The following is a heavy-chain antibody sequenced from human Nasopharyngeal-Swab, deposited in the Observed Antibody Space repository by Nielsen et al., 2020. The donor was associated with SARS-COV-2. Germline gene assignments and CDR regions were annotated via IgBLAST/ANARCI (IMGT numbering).Heavy chain of an antibody. Sequence: GESLKISCTTSGFTFGDYAMSWFRQAPGKGLEWVGCNRSKTNGGAPEYAASVKGRFTISRDGAESIAYLQMNSLETEDTGVYYCARSVGSYYGQGAFDLWGQGTMVTVSS. CDR3: ARSVGSYYGQGAFDL. V-gene: IGHV3-49*01. CDR2: NRSKTNGGAP. J-gene: IGHJ3*01. CDR1: GFTFGDYA. D-gene: IGHD1-26*01.